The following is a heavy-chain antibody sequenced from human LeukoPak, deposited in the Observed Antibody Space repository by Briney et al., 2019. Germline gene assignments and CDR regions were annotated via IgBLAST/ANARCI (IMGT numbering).Heavy chain of an antibody. CDR2: ISGSGSTI. Sequence: GGSLRLSCAASGFTCSSYSRNWVRQAPGNGLEWVSYISGSGSTIYYADSVKGRFTISRDNAKNSLYLQMNSLRDEDTAVYYCARVAPLWFGELFTPLPYYYYYGMDVWGQGTTVTVSS. CDR1: GFTCSSYS. CDR3: ARVAPLWFGELFTPLPYYYYYGMDV. D-gene: IGHD3-10*01. V-gene: IGHV3-48*02. J-gene: IGHJ6*02.